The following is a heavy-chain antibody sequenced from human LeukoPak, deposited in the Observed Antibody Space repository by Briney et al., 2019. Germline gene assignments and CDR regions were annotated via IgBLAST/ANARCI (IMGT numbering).Heavy chain of an antibody. J-gene: IGHJ4*02. V-gene: IGHV3-49*04. Sequence: PGGSLRLSCTPSGFTFRDYAMSWVRQAPGKGLEWVGFIRSKAYGGTTEYAASLKGRFTISRDDSKSIAYLQMNSLKTEDTAVYYCTRDLNDYYDTSGRFDNWGQGTLVTVSS. D-gene: IGHD3-22*01. CDR2: IRSKAYGGTT. CDR3: TRDLNDYYDTSGRFDN. CDR1: GFTFRDYA.